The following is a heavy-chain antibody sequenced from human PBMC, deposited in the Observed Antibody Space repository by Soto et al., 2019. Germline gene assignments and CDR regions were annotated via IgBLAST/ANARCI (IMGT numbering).Heavy chain of an antibody. CDR1: GFTFSSYG. CDR3: ASEIPPHCSCGSCYGGYYFDY. Sequence: QVQLVESGGGVVQPGRSLRLSCAASGFTFSSYGMHWVRQAPGKGLEWVAVIWYDGSNKYYADSVKGRFTISRDNSENTLYLQMNSLRAEDTAVYYCASEIPPHCSCGSCYGGYYFDYWGQGTLVTVSS. D-gene: IGHD2-15*01. J-gene: IGHJ4*02. CDR2: IWYDGSNK. V-gene: IGHV3-33*01.